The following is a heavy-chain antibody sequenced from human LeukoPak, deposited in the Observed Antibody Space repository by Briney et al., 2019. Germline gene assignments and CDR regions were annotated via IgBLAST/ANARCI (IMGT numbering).Heavy chain of an antibody. CDR2: ISAYNGST. CDR1: GYTFTNYG. J-gene: IGHJ6*02. D-gene: IGHD3-22*01. CDR3: ARSITMIAPEDV. Sequence: ASVKVSCKASGYTFTNYGITWVRQAPGQGLEWMGWISAYNGSTNYAQKLQGRVTMTTDTSTSTAYMELRSLRSDDTAVYYCARSITMIAPEDVWGQGTTVTVSS. V-gene: IGHV1-18*01.